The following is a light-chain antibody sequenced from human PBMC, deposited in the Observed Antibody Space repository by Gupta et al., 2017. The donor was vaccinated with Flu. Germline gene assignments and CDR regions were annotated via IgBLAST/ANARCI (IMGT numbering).Light chain of an antibody. Sequence: QSVLTQPPSASGTPGQRVIISCSGSSSNIGSNYVYWYQQFPGAAPKLVIYKSNQRPSVVPARFSGSNSGTSASLAISGLRSEDEADYYCATWDDSLSGCVFGTGTKVTVL. J-gene: IGLJ1*01. CDR3: ATWDDSLSGCV. V-gene: IGLV1-47*01. CDR2: KSN. CDR1: SSNIGSNY.